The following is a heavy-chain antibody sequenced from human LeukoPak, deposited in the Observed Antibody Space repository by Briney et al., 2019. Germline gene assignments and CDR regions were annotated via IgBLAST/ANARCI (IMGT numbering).Heavy chain of an antibody. CDR3: ARDSGERGSGSYLIAY. J-gene: IGHJ4*02. Sequence: ASMKVSCKASGYTFTGYCMHWVRQAPGQGLEWMGWINPNSGGTNYAQKFQGRVTMTRDTSISTAYMELSRLRSDDTAVYYCARDSGERGSGSYLIAYWGQGTLVTVSS. V-gene: IGHV1-2*02. CDR1: GYTFTGYC. CDR2: INPNSGGT. D-gene: IGHD3-10*01.